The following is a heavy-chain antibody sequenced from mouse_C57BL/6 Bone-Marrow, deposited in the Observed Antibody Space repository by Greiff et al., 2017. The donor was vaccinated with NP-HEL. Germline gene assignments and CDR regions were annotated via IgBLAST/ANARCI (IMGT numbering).Heavy chain of an antibody. CDR3: ARDYYGSSYWYFDV. CDR2: INPYNGGT. D-gene: IGHD1-1*01. Sequence: EVKLQESGPVLVKPGASVKMSCKASGYTFTDYYMNWVKQSHGKSLEWIGVINPYNGGTSYNQKFKGKATLTVDKSSSTAYMELNSLTSEDSAVYYCARDYYGSSYWYFDVWGTGTTVTVSS. J-gene: IGHJ1*03. CDR1: GYTFTDYY. V-gene: IGHV1-19*01.